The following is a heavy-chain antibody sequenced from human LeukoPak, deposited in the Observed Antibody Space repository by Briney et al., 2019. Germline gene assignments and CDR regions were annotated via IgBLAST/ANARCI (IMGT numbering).Heavy chain of an antibody. J-gene: IGHJ5*02. CDR3: AKDKRPNYDFWSGYLGLGDKTNGQNWFDP. D-gene: IGHD3-3*01. Sequence: SETLSLTCTVSGGSISSYYWSWIRQPPGKGLEWIGYIYYSGSTNYNPSLKSRVTISVDTSKNQFSLKLSSVTAADTAVYYCAKDKRPNYDFWSGYLGLGDKTNGQNWFDPWGQGTLVTVSS. V-gene: IGHV4-59*01. CDR2: IYYSGST. CDR1: GGSISSYY.